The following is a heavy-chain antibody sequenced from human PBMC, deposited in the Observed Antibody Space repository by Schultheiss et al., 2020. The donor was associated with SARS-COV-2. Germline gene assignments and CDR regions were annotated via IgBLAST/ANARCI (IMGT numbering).Heavy chain of an antibody. J-gene: IGHJ4*02. D-gene: IGHD3-22*01. CDR2: IYYSVSA. V-gene: IGHV4-39*01. CDR1: GGSISSSSYY. CDR3: ASHYDSSGYYYLWGDY. Sequence: SQTLSLTCTVSGGSISSSSYYWGWIRQPPGKGLEWIGSIYYSVSAEYSPSLKSRVTISVDTSKNQFSLRLTSVTAADTAVYYCASHYDSSGYYYLWGDYWGQGTLVTVSS.